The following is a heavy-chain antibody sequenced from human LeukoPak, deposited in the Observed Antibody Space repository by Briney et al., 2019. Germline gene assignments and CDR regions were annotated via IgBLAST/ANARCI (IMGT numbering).Heavy chain of an antibody. Sequence: SETLSLTCTVSGGSFSSYYYNWIRQSAGKRLEWIGRIYTTGSTNYSPSFRSRVTMSVDTSKNQLSLRLSSVTAADTAVYYCARDSGWYWYDYWGQGTLVTVSS. CDR1: GGSFSSYY. CDR3: ARDSGWYWYDY. CDR2: IYTTGST. D-gene: IGHD6-19*01. J-gene: IGHJ4*02. V-gene: IGHV4-4*07.